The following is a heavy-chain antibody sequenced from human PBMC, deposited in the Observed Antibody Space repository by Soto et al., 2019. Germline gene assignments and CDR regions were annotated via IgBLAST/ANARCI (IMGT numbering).Heavy chain of an antibody. J-gene: IGHJ3*02. D-gene: IGHD1-1*01. V-gene: IGHV1-3*01. CDR2: INAGNGNT. Sequence: ASVKVSCKASGYTFTSYAMHWVRQPPGQRLEWMGWINAGNGNTKYLHKFQGRVTITRDTSASTAYMELSSLRSEDTAVYECARDQLGLRWAFDIWGQGTMVTVSS. CDR1: GYTFTSYA. CDR3: ARDQLGLRWAFDI.